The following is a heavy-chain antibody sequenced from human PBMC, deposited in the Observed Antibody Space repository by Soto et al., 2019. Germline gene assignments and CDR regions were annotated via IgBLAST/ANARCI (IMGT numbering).Heavy chain of an antibody. V-gene: IGHV4-31*03. J-gene: IGHJ4*02. CDR3: ARDRGSYGYLS. CDR2: IYYSGST. Sequence: QVQLQESGPGLVKPSQTLSLTCTVSGGSISSGGYYWSWIRQHPGKGLEWIGYIYYSGSTYYNPSRKSXDTQSXXTSTNQVSLKLSSVTAADTAVYYCARDRGSYGYLSWGQGTLVTVSS. D-gene: IGHD5-18*01. CDR1: GGSISSGGYY.